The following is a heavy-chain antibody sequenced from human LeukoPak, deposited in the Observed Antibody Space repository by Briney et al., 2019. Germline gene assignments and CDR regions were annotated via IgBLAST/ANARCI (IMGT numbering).Heavy chain of an antibody. CDR3: TRDFDY. Sequence: SQTPSLTCAISGDTVSSNTASWNWVRQSPSRGLEWLGRTYFRSKWFHDYAVSVKSRITVNPDTSKNQFSLQLNSVTPEDTAVYYCTRDFDYWGQGTLVTVSS. V-gene: IGHV6-1*01. CDR2: TYFRSKWFH. J-gene: IGHJ4*02. CDR1: GDTVSSNTAS.